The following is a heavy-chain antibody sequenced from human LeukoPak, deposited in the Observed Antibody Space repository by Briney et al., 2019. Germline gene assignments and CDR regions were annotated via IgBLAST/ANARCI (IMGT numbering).Heavy chain of an antibody. CDR2: INHSGIT. Sequence: SETLSLTRAVYGGSLSGYYWTWIRQPPGKGLEWIGDINHSGITSYNTSLKSRVIISVGTSENQFSLNLTSVTAADTAVYYCARRIQLTYYFDYWSQGTLVTVSS. D-gene: IGHD5-18*01. CDR3: ARRIQLTYYFDY. CDR1: GGSLSGYY. V-gene: IGHV4-34*01. J-gene: IGHJ4*02.